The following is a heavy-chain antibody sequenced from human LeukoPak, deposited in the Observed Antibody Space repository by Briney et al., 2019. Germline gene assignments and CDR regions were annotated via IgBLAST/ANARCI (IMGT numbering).Heavy chain of an antibody. CDR1: GFPFSSYG. V-gene: IGHV3-30*18. Sequence: PGRSLKLSCAASGFPFSSYGMHWVRQAPGKGLEWVAVISYDGSNKYYADSVKGRFTISRDNSKNTLYLQMNSLRAEDTAVYYCAKDLWLELRRGSGFDYWGQGTLVTVSS. D-gene: IGHD1-7*01. J-gene: IGHJ4*02. CDR3: AKDLWLELRRGSGFDY. CDR2: ISYDGSNK.